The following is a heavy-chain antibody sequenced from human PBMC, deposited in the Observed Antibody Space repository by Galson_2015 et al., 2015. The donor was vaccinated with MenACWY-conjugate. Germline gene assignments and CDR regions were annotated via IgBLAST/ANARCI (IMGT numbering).Heavy chain of an antibody. D-gene: IGHD1/OR15-1a*01. CDR3: ARDSDEKTNSHNDHYFGY. CDR1: GFSFSTYA. Sequence: SLRLSCAASGFSFSTYAIHWVRQAPGNGLEWVSSVSRGGGGTYYADSVKGRFTISRDKSTNTVSLQMNSLRADDTAVYYCARDSDEKTNSHNDHYFGYRGQGTLVTVSS. J-gene: IGHJ4*02. CDR2: VSRGGGGT. V-gene: IGHV3-23*01.